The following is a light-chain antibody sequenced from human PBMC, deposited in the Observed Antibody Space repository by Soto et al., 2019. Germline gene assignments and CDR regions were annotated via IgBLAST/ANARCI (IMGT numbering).Light chain of an antibody. CDR2: GAS. V-gene: IGKV3-15*01. J-gene: IGKJ1*01. CDR1: QSVSSN. CDR3: QQYNSWPQT. Sequence: EIVMTQSPATLSVSPGERATLSCRASQSVSSNLAWYQQKPGQAPRLLIYGASTRATGIPARFSGSGSGTEFTLTISSLQSEDFAVYYCQQYNSWPQTFGRGTKVDIK.